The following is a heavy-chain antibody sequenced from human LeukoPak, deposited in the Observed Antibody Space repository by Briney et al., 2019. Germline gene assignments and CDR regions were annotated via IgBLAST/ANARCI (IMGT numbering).Heavy chain of an antibody. J-gene: IGHJ4*02. CDR1: GFTFGSHA. Sequence: GGSLRLSCEASGFTFGSHAMYWVRQAPGKGLEWVAGIFGSGGSPYYADSVKGRFTISRDNSKNTLYLQMNSLRSEDTAVYFCARDGSVLRFLEWLFFLDYWGQGTLVTVSS. V-gene: IGHV3-23*01. CDR2: IFGSGGSP. D-gene: IGHD3-3*01. CDR3: ARDGSVLRFLEWLFFLDY.